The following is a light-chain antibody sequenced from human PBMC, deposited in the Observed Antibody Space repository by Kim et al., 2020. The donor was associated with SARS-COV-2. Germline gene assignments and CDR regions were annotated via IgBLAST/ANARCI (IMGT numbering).Light chain of an antibody. Sequence: GQTVTVSCSGSTSNIGSNTVNWYRHLPGTAPRLLIYTTDQRPSGVPDRFSGSKSGSSASLAINGLQSEDEADYYCAAWDDSLNGVVFGGGTKVTVL. CDR3: AAWDDSLNGVV. V-gene: IGLV1-44*01. CDR1: TSNIGSNT. J-gene: IGLJ2*01. CDR2: TTD.